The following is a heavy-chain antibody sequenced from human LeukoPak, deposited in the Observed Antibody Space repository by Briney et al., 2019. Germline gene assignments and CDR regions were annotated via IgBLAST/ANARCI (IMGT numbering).Heavy chain of an antibody. J-gene: IGHJ6*03. Sequence: PGGSLRLSCAPSGFTFSSYEMKWVRQAPGKGLEWVSYISSSGSTIYYADSVKGRFTISRDNAKNSLYLQMNSLRAEDTAVYYWARVQYCSSTSCYRGGDYYYYMDVWGKGTTVTVSS. CDR2: ISSSGSTI. CDR1: GFTFSSYE. D-gene: IGHD2-2*01. CDR3: ARVQYCSSTSCYRGGDYYYYMDV. V-gene: IGHV3-48*03.